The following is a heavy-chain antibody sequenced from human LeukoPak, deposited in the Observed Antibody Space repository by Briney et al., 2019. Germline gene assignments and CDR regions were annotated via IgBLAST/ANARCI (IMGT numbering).Heavy chain of an antibody. CDR3: AKERNYDFWSGYHY. Sequence: GGSLRLSCAASGFTFSSYGMHWVRQAPGKGLEWVAFIRYDGSNKYYADSVKGRFTISRDNSKNTLYLQMNSLRAEDTAVYYCAKERNYDFWSGYHYWGQGTLVTVSS. D-gene: IGHD3-3*01. CDR1: GFTFSSYG. J-gene: IGHJ4*02. CDR2: IRYDGSNK. V-gene: IGHV3-30*02.